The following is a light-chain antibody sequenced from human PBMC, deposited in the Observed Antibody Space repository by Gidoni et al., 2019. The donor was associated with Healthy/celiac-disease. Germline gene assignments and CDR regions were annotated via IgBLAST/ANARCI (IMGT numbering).Light chain of an antibody. CDR1: QSLLHSNGYKY. V-gene: IGKV2-28*01. J-gene: IGKJ4*01. CDR3: MQALQTPPT. CDR2: LGS. Sequence: DIVLTQSPLSLPVTPGEPASISCRSSQSLLHSNGYKYLDWYLQKPGQSPQLLIYLGSLRASGVPDRFSGSGSGTDFTLKINRVEAEDVGVYYCMQALQTPPTFGGGTKVGIK.